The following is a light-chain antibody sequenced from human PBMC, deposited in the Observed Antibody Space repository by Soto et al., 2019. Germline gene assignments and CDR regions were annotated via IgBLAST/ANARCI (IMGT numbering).Light chain of an antibody. CDR3: SSYAGGNNYV. Sequence: QSALTQPPSASGSPGQAVTISCTGTSSDVGAYNYVSWYQQHPGKAPKLMMYEVSKRPSGVPDRSSGSKSGNTASLTVSGLQAEDEADYYCSSYAGGNNYVFGTGTKVTVL. J-gene: IGLJ1*01. CDR2: EVS. V-gene: IGLV2-8*01. CDR1: SSDVGAYNY.